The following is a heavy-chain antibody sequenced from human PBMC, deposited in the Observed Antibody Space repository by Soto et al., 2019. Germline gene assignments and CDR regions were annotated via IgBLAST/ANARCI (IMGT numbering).Heavy chain of an antibody. Sequence: PSETLSLTCPVSGFSISSGGYYWSWIRQHPGKGLEWIGYIYYSGSTYYNPSLKSRVTISVDTSKNQFSLKLSSVTAADTAVYYCARSVGYDFWSGYPVYFDYWGQGTLVTVSS. V-gene: IGHV4-31*03. J-gene: IGHJ4*02. CDR2: IYYSGST. D-gene: IGHD3-3*01. CDR3: ARSVGYDFWSGYPVYFDY. CDR1: GFSISSGGYY.